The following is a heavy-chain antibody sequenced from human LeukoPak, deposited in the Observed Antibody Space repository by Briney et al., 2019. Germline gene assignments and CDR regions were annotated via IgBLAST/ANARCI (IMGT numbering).Heavy chain of an antibody. D-gene: IGHD3-22*01. CDR1: GGSISSSSYY. CDR2: IYYSGST. CDR3: ARHDNRDDLLDY. Sequence: PSETLSLTCTVSGGSISSSSYYWGWIRQPPGKGLEWIGSIYYSGSTYYNPSLKSRVTISVDTSKNQFSLKLSSVTAADTAVYYRARHDNRDDLLDYWGQGTLVTVSS. V-gene: IGHV4-39*01. J-gene: IGHJ4*02.